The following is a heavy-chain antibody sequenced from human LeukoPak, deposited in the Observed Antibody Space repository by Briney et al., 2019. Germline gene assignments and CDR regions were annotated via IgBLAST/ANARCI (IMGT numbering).Heavy chain of an antibody. V-gene: IGHV4-59*08. CDR1: GGSISSYY. D-gene: IGHD3/OR15-3a*01. CDR3: ARQTGSGLFILP. CDR2: VYYSGST. Sequence: SETLSLACTVSGGSISSYYWSWIRQPPGKGLEWIGYVYYSGSTNYNASLKSQVSISIDTSKNQFSLRLTSVTAADTAVYYCARQTGSGLFILPGGQGTLVTVSS. J-gene: IGHJ4*02.